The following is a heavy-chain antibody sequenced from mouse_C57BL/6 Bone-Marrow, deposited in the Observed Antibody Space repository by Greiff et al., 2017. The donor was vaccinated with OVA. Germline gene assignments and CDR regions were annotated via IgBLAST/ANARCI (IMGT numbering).Heavy chain of an antibody. CDR3: ARWYYGSSYDFAY. D-gene: IGHD1-1*01. CDR2: IDPEDGET. Sequence: VQLKQSGAELVKPGASVKLSCTASGFNIQDYYMHWVKQRTEQGLEWIGRIDPEDGETKYAPKFQGKATIPADTSSNTAYLQLSSLTSEDTAVYYCARWYYGSSYDFAYWGQGTLVTVSA. CDR1: GFNIQDYY. V-gene: IGHV14-2*01. J-gene: IGHJ3*01.